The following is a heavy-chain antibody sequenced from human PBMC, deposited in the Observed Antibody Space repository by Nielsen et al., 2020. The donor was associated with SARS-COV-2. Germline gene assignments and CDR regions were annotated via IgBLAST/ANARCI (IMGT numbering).Heavy chain of an antibody. CDR2: IDPSDSYT. J-gene: IGHJ6*03. CDR3: ARRGSEYYYYMDV. CDR1: GYSFTSYW. V-gene: IGHV5-10-1*01. D-gene: IGHD3-10*01. Sequence: GESLKISCKGSGYSFTSYWISWVRQMPGKGLEWMGRIDPSDSYTNYSPSFQGHVTISADKSISTAYLQWRSLKASDTAMYYCARRGSEYYYYMDVWGKGTTVTVSS.